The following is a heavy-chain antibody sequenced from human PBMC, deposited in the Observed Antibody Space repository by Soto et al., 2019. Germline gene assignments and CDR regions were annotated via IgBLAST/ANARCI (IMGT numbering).Heavy chain of an antibody. CDR2: IYYSGST. CDR3: ARQKLGYCSGGSCFAFDY. J-gene: IGHJ4*02. D-gene: IGHD2-15*01. CDR1: GGSISSYY. Sequence: SETLSLTCTVSGGSISSYYWSWIRQPPGKRLEWIGYIYYSGSTNYNPSLTSRVTISVDTSKNQFSLNLNSVTAADTAAYYCARQKLGYCSGGSCFAFDYWGQGTLVTVSS. V-gene: IGHV4-59*08.